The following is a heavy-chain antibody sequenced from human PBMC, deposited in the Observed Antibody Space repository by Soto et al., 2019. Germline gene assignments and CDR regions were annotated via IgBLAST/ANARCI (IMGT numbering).Heavy chain of an antibody. V-gene: IGHV3-7*04. CDR2: IKRRGTYT. J-gene: IGHJ4*02. D-gene: IGHD2-2*01. CDR3: VRGTAAAGLDI. CDR1: GFRFSDYA. Sequence: GGSLRLSCVGSGFRFSDYALNWVRQAPGQGLEWVANIKRRGTYTNYVDSVRGRFSTSRDNTRNSFYLKMDSLRAGDTAIYYCVRGTAAAGLDIWGQGTLVTVSS.